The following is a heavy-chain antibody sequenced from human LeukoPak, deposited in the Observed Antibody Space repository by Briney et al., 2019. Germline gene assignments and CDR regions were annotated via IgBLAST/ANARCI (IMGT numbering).Heavy chain of an antibody. CDR2: ISYDGSNK. CDR3: AKDFPEWELTNWFDP. J-gene: IGHJ5*02. CDR1: GFTFSSYG. V-gene: IGHV3-30*18. D-gene: IGHD1-26*01. Sequence: GGSLRLSCAASGFTFSSYGMHWVRQAPGKGLEWAAVISYDGSNKYYADSVKGRFTISRDNSKNTLYLQMNSLRAEDTAVYYCAKDFPEWELTNWFDPWGQGTLVTVSS.